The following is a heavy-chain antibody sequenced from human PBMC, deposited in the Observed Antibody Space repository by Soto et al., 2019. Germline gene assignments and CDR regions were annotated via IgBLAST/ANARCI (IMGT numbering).Heavy chain of an antibody. CDR2: INSDGRST. CDR3: ARGLPTWFDP. V-gene: IGHV3-74*01. CDR1: GSTLSSYW. Sequence: PGGSLRLSCAASGSTLSSYWMHWVRQAPGKGLVWVSRINSDGRSTSYADSVKGRFTTSRDNAENTLYLQMNSLRDEDTAVYYCARGLPTWFDPWGQGTLVTVSS. J-gene: IGHJ5*02.